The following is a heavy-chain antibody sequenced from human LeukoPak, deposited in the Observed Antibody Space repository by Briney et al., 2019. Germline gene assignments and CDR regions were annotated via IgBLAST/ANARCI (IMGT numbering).Heavy chain of an antibody. J-gene: IGHJ3*02. V-gene: IGHV4-39*01. CDR3: ARPTSSSGAFDI. CDR1: GGSISSSSYY. D-gene: IGHD6-6*01. Sequence: SETLSHTCTVSGGSISSSSYYWGWIRQPPGKGLEWIGSIYYSGSTYYNPSLKSRVTISVDTSKNQFSLKLSSVTAADTAVYYCARPTSSSGAFDIWGQGTMVTVSS. CDR2: IYYSGST.